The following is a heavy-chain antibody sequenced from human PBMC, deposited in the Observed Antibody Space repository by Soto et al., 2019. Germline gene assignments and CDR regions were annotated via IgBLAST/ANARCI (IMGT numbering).Heavy chain of an antibody. J-gene: IGHJ4*02. CDR2: ISSSSSTI. D-gene: IGHD3-22*01. V-gene: IGHV3-48*02. CDR3: ARDRNYYDSSGYYSHESFDY. Sequence: PGGSLRLSCAASGFTFSSYSMNWVRQAPGKGLEWVSYISSSSSTIYYADSVKGRFTISRDNAKNSPYLQMNSLRDEDTAVYYCARDRNYYDSSGYYSHESFDYWGQGTLVTVSS. CDR1: GFTFSSYS.